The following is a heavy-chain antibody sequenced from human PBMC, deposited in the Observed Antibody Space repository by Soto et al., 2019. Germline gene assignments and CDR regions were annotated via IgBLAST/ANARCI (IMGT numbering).Heavy chain of an antibody. V-gene: IGHV4-31*03. CDR2: IYNTGAT. D-gene: IGHD3-10*01. Sequence: QVQLQESGPGLVKPSQTLSLTCTVSGGSISSDGYYWSWIRQFPGKGLEWIGYIYNTGATYYNPSRKSRLTXSXGXXTNQFSLKLTSVTAAATAVYYCARVPFGVGEWFDPWGQGTLVTVSS. CDR3: ARVPFGVGEWFDP. CDR1: GGSISSDGYY. J-gene: IGHJ5*02.